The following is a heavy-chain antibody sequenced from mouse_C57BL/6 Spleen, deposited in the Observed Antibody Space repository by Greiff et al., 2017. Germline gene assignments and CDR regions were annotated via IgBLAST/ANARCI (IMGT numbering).Heavy chain of an antibody. Sequence: SGAELVRPGASVKLSCTASGFNIKDDYMHWVKQRPEQGLEWIGWIDPENGDTEYASKFQGKATITADTSSNTAYLQLSSLTSEDTAVYYCIPYGSSYNFDYWGQGTTPTVSS. CDR3: IPYGSSYNFDY. CDR1: GFNIKDDY. V-gene: IGHV14-4*01. CDR2: IDPENGDT. D-gene: IGHD1-1*01. J-gene: IGHJ2*01.